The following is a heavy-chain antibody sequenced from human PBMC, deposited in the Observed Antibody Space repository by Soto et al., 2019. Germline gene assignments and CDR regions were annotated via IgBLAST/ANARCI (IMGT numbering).Heavy chain of an antibody. D-gene: IGHD6-13*01. CDR1: GFTFSSYG. CDR3: AKEKGPPYSSSLNWFDP. J-gene: IGHJ5*02. Sequence: PGGSLRLSCAASGFTFSSYGMHWVRQAPGKGLEWVAVISYDGSNKYYADSVKGRFTISRDNSKNTLYLQMNSLRAEDTAVYYCAKEKGPPYSSSLNWFDPWGQGTLVTVSS. CDR2: ISYDGSNK. V-gene: IGHV3-30*18.